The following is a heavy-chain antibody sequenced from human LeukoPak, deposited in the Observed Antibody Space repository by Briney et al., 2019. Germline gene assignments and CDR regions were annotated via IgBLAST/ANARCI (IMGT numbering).Heavy chain of an antibody. CDR1: GYTLTELP. CDR3: ARGILGY. CDR2: INTNTGNP. J-gene: IGHJ4*02. V-gene: IGHV7-4-1*02. D-gene: IGHD3-16*01. Sequence: ASVKVSCKVSGYTLTELPMHWVRQAPGKGLEWMGWINTNTGNPTYAQGFTGRFVFSLDTSVSTAYLQISSLKAEDTAVYYCARGILGYWGQGTLVTVSS.